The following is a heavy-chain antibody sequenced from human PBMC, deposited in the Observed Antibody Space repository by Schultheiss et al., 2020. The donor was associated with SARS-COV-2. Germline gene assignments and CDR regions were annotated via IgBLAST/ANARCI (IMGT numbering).Heavy chain of an antibody. CDR3: ARAVSGGEGGWYPYYFDY. CDR1: GGSISSYY. D-gene: IGHD6-19*01. CDR2: IYTSGST. Sequence: SETLSLTCTVSGGSISSYYWSWIRQPAGKGLEWIGRIYTSGSTNYNPSLKSRVTISVDTSKNQFSLKLSSVTAADTAVYYCARAVSGGEGGWYPYYFDYWGQGTLVTVSS. V-gene: IGHV4-4*07. J-gene: IGHJ4*02.